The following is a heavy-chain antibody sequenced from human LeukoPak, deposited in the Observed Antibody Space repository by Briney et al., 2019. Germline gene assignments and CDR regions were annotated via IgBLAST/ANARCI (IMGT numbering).Heavy chain of an antibody. Sequence: GGSLRLSCAASGFTFSNYAMHWVRQAPGKGLEYVSGISSNGGSTYHANAVKGRFTISGDNSKNTLYLQMSSLKTEDTAVYYCAKHIYGVVSIQQWGQGTLVTVSS. D-gene: IGHD3-3*01. J-gene: IGHJ1*01. CDR2: ISSNGGST. CDR3: AKHIYGVVSIQQ. CDR1: GFTFSNYA. V-gene: IGHV3-64*01.